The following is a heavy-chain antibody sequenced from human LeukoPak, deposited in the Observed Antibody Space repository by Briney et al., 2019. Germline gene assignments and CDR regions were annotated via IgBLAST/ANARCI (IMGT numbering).Heavy chain of an antibody. CDR1: GFPVSSYY. D-gene: IGHD4/OR15-4a*01. J-gene: IGHJ4*02. CDR2: IYSDNT. Sequence: PGGSLRLSCAASGFPVSSYYMSWVRQAPGKGLEWVSFIYSDNTHYSDSVKGRFTISRDNSKNTLYLQMNSLRAEDTAVYYCARRAGAYSHPYDYWGQGTLVTVSS. CDR3: ARRAGAYSHPYDY. V-gene: IGHV3-53*01.